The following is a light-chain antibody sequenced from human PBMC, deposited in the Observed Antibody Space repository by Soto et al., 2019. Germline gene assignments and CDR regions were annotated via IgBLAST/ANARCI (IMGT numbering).Light chain of an antibody. CDR2: DVS. J-gene: IGLJ1*01. CDR3: SSYTSSSTLHV. CDR1: SSDVGGYNY. V-gene: IGLV2-14*01. Sequence: QSALTQPASVSGSPGQSITISCTGTSSDVGGYNYVSWYQQHPGKAPKLMIYDVSNWPSGVSNRFSGSKSGNTASLTISGLQAEDEADYYCSSYTSSSTLHVFGTGTKLTVL.